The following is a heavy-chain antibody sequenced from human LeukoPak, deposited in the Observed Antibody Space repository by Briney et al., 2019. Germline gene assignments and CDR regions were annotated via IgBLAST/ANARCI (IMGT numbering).Heavy chain of an antibody. Sequence: ASVKVSCKASGYTFTSYGISWVRQAPGQGLEWMGIINPSGGSTSYAQKFQGRVTMTRDTSTSTVYMELSSLRSEDTAVYYCARDHLQQQLGQSRTEYFQHWGQGTLVTVSS. CDR2: INPSGGST. CDR3: ARDHLQQQLGQSRTEYFQH. V-gene: IGHV1-46*01. CDR1: GYTFTSYG. D-gene: IGHD6-13*01. J-gene: IGHJ1*01.